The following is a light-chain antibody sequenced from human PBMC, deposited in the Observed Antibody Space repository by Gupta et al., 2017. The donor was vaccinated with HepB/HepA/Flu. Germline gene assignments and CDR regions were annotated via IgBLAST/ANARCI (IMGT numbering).Light chain of an antibody. CDR3: AVWDGSLWGV. J-gene: IGLJ3*02. CDR2: MND. Sequence: QSVVTQPPSASGTAGQKVTISCSGSSSNIGKYHVYWYQQVPGTAPKLLIYMNDQRPSGVPERFSGFKSGTSASLTISGLRSEDEANYYCAVWDGSLWGVFGGGTKLTVL. CDR1: SSNIGKYH. V-gene: IGLV1-47*01.